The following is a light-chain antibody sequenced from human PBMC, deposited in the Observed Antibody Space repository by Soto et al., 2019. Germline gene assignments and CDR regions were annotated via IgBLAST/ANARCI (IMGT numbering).Light chain of an antibody. CDR2: GAS. V-gene: IGKV3-20*01. CDR3: QQYDSSPPT. CDR1: QTVTSRN. Sequence: EIVLTQSPGTLSLSPGERATLSCRASQTVTSRNLAWYQQKPGQAPSLLIYGASSRATGIPDRFSGSGSGTDFTLTISRLEPGDLAVYYCQQYDSSPPTFDQGTKVEIK. J-gene: IGKJ1*01.